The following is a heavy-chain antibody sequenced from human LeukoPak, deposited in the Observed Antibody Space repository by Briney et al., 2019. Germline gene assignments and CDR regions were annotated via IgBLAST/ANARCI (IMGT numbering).Heavy chain of an antibody. Sequence: GGSLRLSCAASGFTISSYAMHWVRQAPGKGLEWVAVISYDGSNKYYADSVKGRFTISRDNSKNTLYLQMNSLRAEDTAVYYCAREGSGGRNAFDIWGQGTMVTVSS. CDR1: GFTISSYA. J-gene: IGHJ3*02. V-gene: IGHV3-30-3*01. D-gene: IGHD4-23*01. CDR2: ISYDGSNK. CDR3: AREGSGGRNAFDI.